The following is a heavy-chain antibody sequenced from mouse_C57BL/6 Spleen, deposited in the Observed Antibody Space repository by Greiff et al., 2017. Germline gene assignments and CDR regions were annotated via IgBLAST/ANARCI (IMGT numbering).Heavy chain of an antibody. CDR2: IDPSDSYT. CDR1: GYTFTSYW. J-gene: IGHJ2*01. D-gene: IGHD3-3*01. V-gene: IGHV1-69*01. Sequence: QVQLKQPGAELVMPGASVKLSCKASGYTFTSYWMHWVKQRPGQGLEWIGEIDPSDSYTNYNQKFKGKSTLTVDKSSSTAYMQLSSLTSEDSAVYYCATRVYWGQGTTLTVSS. CDR3: ATRVY.